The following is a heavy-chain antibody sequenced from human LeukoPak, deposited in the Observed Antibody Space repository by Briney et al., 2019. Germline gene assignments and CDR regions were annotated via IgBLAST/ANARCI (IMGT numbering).Heavy chain of an antibody. CDR2: IIPILGIA. D-gene: IGHD2-8*01. CDR3: ASAVYAMDYYYYGMDV. V-gene: IGHV1-69*02. CDR1: GGTFSSYT. J-gene: IGHJ6*02. Sequence: SAKVSCKASGGTFSSYTISWVRQAPGQELEWMGRIIPILGIANYAQKFQGRVTITADKSTSTAYMELSSLRSEDTAVYYCASAVYAMDYYYYGMDVWGQGTTVTVSS.